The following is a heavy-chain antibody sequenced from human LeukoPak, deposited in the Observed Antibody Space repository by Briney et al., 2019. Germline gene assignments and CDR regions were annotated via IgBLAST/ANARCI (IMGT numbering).Heavy chain of an antibody. CDR3: ARAASSWSFDY. D-gene: IGHD6-13*01. Sequence: SETLSLTRTVSGDSISSYYWSWIRQPPGKGLEWIGYIYYSGSTNYNPSLKSRVTISVDTSKNQFSLKLSSVTAADTAVYYCARAASSWSFDYWGQGTLVTVSS. J-gene: IGHJ4*02. V-gene: IGHV4-59*01. CDR2: IYYSGST. CDR1: GDSISSYY.